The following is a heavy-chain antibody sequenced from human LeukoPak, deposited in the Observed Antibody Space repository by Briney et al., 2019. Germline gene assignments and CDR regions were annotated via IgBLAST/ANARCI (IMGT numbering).Heavy chain of an antibody. CDR2: IYYSGST. CDR3: ARYEIEGGSTSCYANY. Sequence: SETLSLTCTVSGGSVNSGSHYWTWIRQPPGKGLEWIGNIYYSGSTNYNPSLKSRVTISVDKSKNQFSLKLSSVTAADTAVYYCARYEIEGGSTSCYANYWGQGTLVTVSS. D-gene: IGHD2-2*01. CDR1: GGSVNSGSHY. J-gene: IGHJ4*02. V-gene: IGHV4-61*01.